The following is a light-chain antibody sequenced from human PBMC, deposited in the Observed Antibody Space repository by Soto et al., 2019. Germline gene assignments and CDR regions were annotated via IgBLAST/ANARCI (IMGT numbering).Light chain of an antibody. CDR1: NSDVGAYTL. J-gene: IGLJ3*02. CDR3: FSYTASVMWV. CDR2: AVT. V-gene: IGLV2-11*01. Sequence: QSALTQPRSVSGSPGQSVTISCTGTNSDVGAYTLVSWYQQLPGKAPKLIISAVTYRPSGVPDRFSGSKSGNTASLTISGLQTEDEADYYCFSYTASVMWVFGGGTKLTVL.